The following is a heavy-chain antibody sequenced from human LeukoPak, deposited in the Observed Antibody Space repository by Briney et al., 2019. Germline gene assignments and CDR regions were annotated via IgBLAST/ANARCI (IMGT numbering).Heavy chain of an antibody. V-gene: IGHV1-69*05. J-gene: IGHJ5*02. Sequence: ASVKVSCKASGGTFSRYAISWVRQAPGQGLEWMGGIITMFGTGNYAQKLQGRVTMTTDTSTSTAYMELRSLRSDDTAVYYCARDREISEFDPWGQGTLVTVSS. CDR2: IITMFGTG. CDR1: GGTFSRYA. CDR3: ARDREISEFDP. D-gene: IGHD2-15*01.